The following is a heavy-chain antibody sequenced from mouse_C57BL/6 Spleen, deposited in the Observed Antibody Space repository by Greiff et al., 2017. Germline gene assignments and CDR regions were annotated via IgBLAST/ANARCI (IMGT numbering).Heavy chain of an antibody. CDR3: TRKASNPYWYFEV. CDR1: GYTFTDYE. Sequence: QVQLQQSGAELVRPGASVTPSCKASGYTFTDYEMHWVKQTPVHGLEWIGAIDPETGGTAYNQKFKGKAILTADKSSSTAYMELRSLTSEDSAVYYGTRKASNPYWYFEVWGTGTTVTVSS. V-gene: IGHV1-15*01. CDR2: IDPETGGT. J-gene: IGHJ1*03. D-gene: IGHD2-5*01.